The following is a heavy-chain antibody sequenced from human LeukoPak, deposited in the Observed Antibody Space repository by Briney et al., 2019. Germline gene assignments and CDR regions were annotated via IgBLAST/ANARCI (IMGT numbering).Heavy chain of an antibody. CDR3: ARRTPGYCSGGSCYGFQH. J-gene: IGHJ1*01. CDR2: ISSSSSNI. D-gene: IGHD2-15*01. V-gene: IGHV3-21*01. Sequence: GGSLRLSCAASEFTFNNYNMNWVRQAPGKGREWVSSISSSSSNIYYADSVKGRFTIFRDNANNSLYLQMNSLRAEDTAVYYCARRTPGYCSGGSCYGFQHWGQGTLVTVSS. CDR1: EFTFNNYN.